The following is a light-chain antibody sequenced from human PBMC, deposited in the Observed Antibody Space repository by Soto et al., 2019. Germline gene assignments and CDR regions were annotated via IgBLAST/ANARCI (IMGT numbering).Light chain of an antibody. J-gene: IGLJ2*01. CDR1: SSNIGAHYD. Sequence: QSALTQPPSVSGAPGQRVTISCTGSSSNIGAHYDVHWYQQLPGTAPKLLIYANNNRPSGVPDRFSGSKSGTSASLAITGLQAEDEAYYYCQSYDSSHVVFGGGTKVTVL. CDR2: ANN. CDR3: QSYDSSHVV. V-gene: IGLV1-40*01.